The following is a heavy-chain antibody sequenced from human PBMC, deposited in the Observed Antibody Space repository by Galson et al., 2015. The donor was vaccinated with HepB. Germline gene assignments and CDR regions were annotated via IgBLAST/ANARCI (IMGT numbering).Heavy chain of an antibody. CDR2: ISGRSDT. D-gene: IGHD1-26*01. J-gene: IGHJ4*02. Sequence: SLRLSCAASGFIFSDYTMNWVRQAPGKGLEWVSSISGRSDTYYTDSVKGRFTIYRDNVKNSLYLQMSSLRAEDTAVYYCARAKFGARVRANTLDYWGQGTLVTVSS. CDR1: GFIFSDYT. CDR3: ARAKFGARVRANTLDY. V-gene: IGHV3-69-1*01.